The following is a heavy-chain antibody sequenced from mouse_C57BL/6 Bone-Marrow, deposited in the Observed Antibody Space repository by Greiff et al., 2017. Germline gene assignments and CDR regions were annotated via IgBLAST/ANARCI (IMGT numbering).Heavy chain of an antibody. CDR2: ISSGGSYT. CDR1: GFTFSSYD. J-gene: IGHJ3*01. V-gene: IGHV5-6*02. Sequence: DVKLVESGGDLVKPGGSLKLSCAASGFTFSSYDMSWVRQTPDKRLEWVATISSGGSYTYYPDSVKGRFTISRDNAKNTLYLQMSRQKSEDTAMYYCARRLAYWGQGTLVTVSA. CDR3: ARRLAY.